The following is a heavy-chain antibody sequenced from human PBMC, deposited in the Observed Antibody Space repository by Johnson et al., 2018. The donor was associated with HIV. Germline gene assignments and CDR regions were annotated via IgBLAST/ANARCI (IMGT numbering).Heavy chain of an antibody. D-gene: IGHD2-2*01. CDR3: ARDPTTQYLRLIGDFGSFDI. V-gene: IGHV3-30*03. J-gene: IGHJ3*02. CDR2: ISSDGSSK. Sequence: QVQLVESGGGVVQPGKSLRLSCAASGFSFSYYAMDWVRQAPGKGLEWVAVISSDGSSKSYVDSVKGRFTISRDNSDNTLFLQMNSLRAEDTALYYCARDPTTQYLRLIGDFGSFDIWGQGTMVTVSS. CDR1: GFSFSYYA.